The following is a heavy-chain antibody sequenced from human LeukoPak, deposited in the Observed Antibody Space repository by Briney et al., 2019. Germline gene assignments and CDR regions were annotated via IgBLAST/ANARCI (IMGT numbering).Heavy chain of an antibody. D-gene: IGHD6-19*01. CDR2: IYYSGST. CDR3: ARAEYSSGWYHSDCFDY. J-gene: IGHJ4*02. Sequence: SETLSLTCTVSGGSISSGDYYWSWIRQPPGKGLEWIGYIYYSGSTYYNPSLKSRVTISVDTSKNQFSLKLSSVTAADTAVYYCARAEYSSGWYHSDCFDYWGQGTLVTVSS. CDR1: GGSISSGDYY. V-gene: IGHV4-30-4*01.